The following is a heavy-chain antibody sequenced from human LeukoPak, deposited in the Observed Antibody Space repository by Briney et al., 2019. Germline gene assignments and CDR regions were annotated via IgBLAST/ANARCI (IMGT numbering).Heavy chain of an antibody. J-gene: IGHJ6*02. D-gene: IGHD3-9*01. Sequence: SVKVSCKASGGTFSSYAISWVRQAPGQGLEWMGRIIPILGIANYAQKFQGRVTITADKSTSTAYMGLSSLRSEDTAVYYCASSRFPLTGYHTTPYGMDVWGQGTTVTVSS. CDR1: GGTFSSYA. V-gene: IGHV1-69*04. CDR3: ASSRFPLTGYHTTPYGMDV. CDR2: IIPILGIA.